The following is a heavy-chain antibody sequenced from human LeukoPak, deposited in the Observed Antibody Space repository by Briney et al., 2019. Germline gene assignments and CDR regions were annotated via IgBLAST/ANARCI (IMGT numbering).Heavy chain of an antibody. J-gene: IGHJ6*02. D-gene: IGHD3-10*01. CDR2: INTDGTST. Sequence: GGSLRLSCAVSRFTFSDFWMHWVRQAPGKGLVWVSRINTDGTSTTYADSVKGRSTIARDNAKNTLYLQMNSLRAEDTAVYFCTRAAMVRGADFYYYGMDVWGQGTTVTVSS. V-gene: IGHV3-74*01. CDR3: TRAAMVRGADFYYYGMDV. CDR1: RFTFSDFW.